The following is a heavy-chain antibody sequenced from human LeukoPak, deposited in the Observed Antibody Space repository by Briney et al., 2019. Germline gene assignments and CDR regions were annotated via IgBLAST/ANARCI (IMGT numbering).Heavy chain of an antibody. V-gene: IGHV1-8*02. J-gene: IGHJ6*02. CDR1: GYTFTSYD. CDR3: ARNYGSGSSIYYYYGMDV. CDR2: MNPNSGNT. D-gene: IGHD3-10*01. Sequence: GASVKVSCKASGYTFTSYDINWVRQATGQGLEWMGWMNPNSGNTGYAQKFQGRVTMTRNTSISTAYMELSSLRSEDTAVYYCARNYGSGSSIYYYYGMDVWGQGTTVTVSS.